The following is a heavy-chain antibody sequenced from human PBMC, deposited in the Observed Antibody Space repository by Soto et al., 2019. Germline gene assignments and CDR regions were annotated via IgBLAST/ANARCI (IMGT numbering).Heavy chain of an antibody. V-gene: IGHV1-69*01. Sequence: QVQLVQSGAEVKQPGSSVKVSCQASGVTFSSFAISWVRQAPGQGLEWMGGIIPIFRTPNYAQNFQGRVTITADESTSSVYMELSRLRSEDTAVDYWARSTGSGFRPGTHRFNWFDPWGQGTLVTVSS. D-gene: IGHD6-19*01. CDR3: ARSTGSGFRPGTHRFNWFDP. CDR1: GVTFSSFA. CDR2: IIPIFRTP. J-gene: IGHJ5*02.